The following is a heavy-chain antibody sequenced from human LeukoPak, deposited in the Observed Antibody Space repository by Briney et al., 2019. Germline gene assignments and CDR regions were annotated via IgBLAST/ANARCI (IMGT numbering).Heavy chain of an antibody. CDR3: AKAPVTTCRGAFCYPFDY. Sequence: GGSLRLSCAASGFTFSSYDMTWVRQAPGRGLEWVSSIRPSGENTYYGDSAKGRFTISRDSSKNTLFLQMNRLRPEDAAVYYCAKAPVTTCRGAFCYPFDYWGLGTLVTVSS. V-gene: IGHV3-23*01. J-gene: IGHJ4*02. CDR2: IRPSGENT. D-gene: IGHD2-15*01. CDR1: GFTFSSYD.